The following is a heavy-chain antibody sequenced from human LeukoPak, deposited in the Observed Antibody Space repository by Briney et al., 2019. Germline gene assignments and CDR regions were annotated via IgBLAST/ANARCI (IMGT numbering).Heavy chain of an antibody. CDR2: ISGGGGIT. J-gene: IGHJ6*03. Sequence: GGSLRLSCAASGFTFDSYAMTWVRQAPGKGLEWGSSISGGGGITNYADSVKGRFTISRDNSKYTLFLQMNSLRAGDTAVYYCAKYGVDCSSTSCYPLYYMDVWGKGTTVTVSS. D-gene: IGHD2-2*01. CDR1: GFTFDSYA. CDR3: AKYGVDCSSTSCYPLYYMDV. V-gene: IGHV3-23*01.